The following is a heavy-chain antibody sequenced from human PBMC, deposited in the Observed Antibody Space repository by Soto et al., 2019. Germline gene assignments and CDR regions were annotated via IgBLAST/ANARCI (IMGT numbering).Heavy chain of an antibody. CDR2: ISANNGNT. CDR3: ARDGYFDH. V-gene: IGHV1-18*01. CDR1: GYTFTSYG. Sequence: QVQLVQSGAEVKKPGDSVRVSGKASGYTFTSYGIGWVRQAPGQGLEWMGWISANNGNTKYAQKVQGRVTMTTEASTSTAYMELRSLRSDDASVYYCARDGYFDHWGQGTLVTVSS. J-gene: IGHJ4*02.